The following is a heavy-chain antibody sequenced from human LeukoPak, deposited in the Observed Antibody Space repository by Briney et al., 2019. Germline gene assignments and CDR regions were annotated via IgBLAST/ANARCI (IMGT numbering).Heavy chain of an antibody. CDR1: GFTFSSYA. V-gene: IGHV3-30-3*01. CDR2: ISYDGSNK. J-gene: IGHJ4*02. CDR3: ARGYSSGWYYFDY. D-gene: IGHD6-19*01. Sequence: GGSLRLSCAASGFTFSSYAMHWVRQTPGKGLEWVAVISYDGSNKYYADSVKGRFTISRDNSKNTLYLQMNSLRAEDTAVYYCARGYSSGWYYFDYWGQGTLVTVSS.